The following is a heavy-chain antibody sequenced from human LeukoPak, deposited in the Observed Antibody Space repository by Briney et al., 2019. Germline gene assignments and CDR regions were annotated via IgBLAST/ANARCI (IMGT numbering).Heavy chain of an antibody. CDR2: IRYDGSNK. V-gene: IGHV3-30*02. J-gene: IGHJ4*02. CDR3: AKEYRGYSYGLFDY. D-gene: IGHD5-18*01. CDR1: GFTFSSYG. Sequence: GGPLRLSCAASGFTFSSYGMHWVRQAPGKGLEWVAFIRYDGSNKYYADSVKGRFTISRDNPKNTLYLQMNSLRAEDTAVYYCAKEYRGYSYGLFDYWGQGTLVTVSS.